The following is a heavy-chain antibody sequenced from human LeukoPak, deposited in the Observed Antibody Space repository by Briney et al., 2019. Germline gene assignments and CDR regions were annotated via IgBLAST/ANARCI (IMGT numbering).Heavy chain of an antibody. Sequence: TGESLKISCKGSGYSFTSYWIGWVRQMPGKGLEWMGIIYPGDSDTRYSPSFQGQVTISADKSIDTAYLQWSSLEASDTAMYYCARRPARGYSYYFDYWGQGTLVTVSS. CDR3: ARRPARGYSYYFDY. V-gene: IGHV5-51*01. J-gene: IGHJ4*02. CDR2: IYPGDSDT. CDR1: GYSFTSYW. D-gene: IGHD5-18*01.